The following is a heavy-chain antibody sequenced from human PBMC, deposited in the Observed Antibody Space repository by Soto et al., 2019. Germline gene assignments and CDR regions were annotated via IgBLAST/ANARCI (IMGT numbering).Heavy chain of an antibody. CDR1: GFIFSTCV. V-gene: IGHV3-23*01. CDR3: VKRGANWGAFDV. CDR2: ITGNSDEI. Sequence: GGSMRLSCAPSGFIFSTCVMSWIRQAPGKGLEWVSSITGNSDEIFYAYSVRGRFTISRDNSNSRVYMQMNSLRAEDTALYYCVKRGANWGAFDVWGQGTVVTVSS. J-gene: IGHJ3*01. D-gene: IGHD1-26*01.